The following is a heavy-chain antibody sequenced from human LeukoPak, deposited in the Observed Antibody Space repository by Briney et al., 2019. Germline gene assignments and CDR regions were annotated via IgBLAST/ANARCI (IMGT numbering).Heavy chain of an antibody. V-gene: IGHV3-15*01. J-gene: IGHJ4*02. D-gene: IGHD2/OR15-2a*01. CDR2: IKSKPNGGTT. Sequence: GGSLRLSCAASGFAFSNAWMSWVRQAPGKGLEWVGRIKSKPNGGTTDYAAPVKGRFTISRDDSKNTAFLQINTLKTEDTAMYYCTSDDPINRAWGQGTLVTVSP. CDR1: GFAFSNAW. CDR3: TSDDPINRA.